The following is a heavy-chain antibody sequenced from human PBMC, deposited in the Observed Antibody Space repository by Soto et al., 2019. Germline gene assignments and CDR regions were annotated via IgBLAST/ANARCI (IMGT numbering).Heavy chain of an antibody. V-gene: IGHV4-39*01. CDR3: ARLDLVAVAGPYYFDY. J-gene: IGHJ4*02. CDR2: IYYSGST. Sequence: SETLSLTCTVSGGSISSSSYYWGWIRQPPGKGLEWIGSIYYSGSTYYNPSLKSRVTISVDTSKNQFSLKLSSVTAADTAVYYCARLDLVAVAGPYYFDYWGQGTLVTVSS. CDR1: GGSISSSSYY. D-gene: IGHD6-19*01.